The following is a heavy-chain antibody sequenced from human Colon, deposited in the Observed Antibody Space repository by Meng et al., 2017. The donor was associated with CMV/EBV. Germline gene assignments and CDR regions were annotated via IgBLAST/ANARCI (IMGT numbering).Heavy chain of an antibody. J-gene: IGHJ4*02. CDR3: ARTLIPYGSLFGLVIPHFDF. CDR1: GYIFTDNY. V-gene: IGHV1-2*02. D-gene: IGHD3-3*01. CDR2: INLNSGGS. Sequence: ASVKVSCKASGYIFTDNYIYWVRQAPGQGLEFMGWINLNSGGSNSAQKFQDRVTMTRDTSISTAYMELNGLRSDDTALYYCARTLIPYGSLFGLVIPHFDFWGQGTLVTVSS.